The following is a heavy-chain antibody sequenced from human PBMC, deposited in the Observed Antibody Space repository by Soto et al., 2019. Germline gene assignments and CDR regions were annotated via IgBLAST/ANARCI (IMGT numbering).Heavy chain of an antibody. CDR1: GYTFTSYY. J-gene: IGHJ6*04. CDR2: INPSGGST. V-gene: IGHV1-46*01. CDR3: ARDHRITIFGVVIIVPMDV. Sequence: ASVKVSCKASGYTFTSYYMHWGRQAPGQGLEWMGIINPSGGSTSYAQKLQGRVTMTTDTSTSTAYMELRSLRSDDTAVYYCARDHRITIFGVVIIVPMDVWGKGTTVTVSS. D-gene: IGHD3-3*01.